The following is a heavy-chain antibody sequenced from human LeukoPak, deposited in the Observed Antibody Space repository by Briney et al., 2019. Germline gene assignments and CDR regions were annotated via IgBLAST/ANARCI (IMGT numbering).Heavy chain of an antibody. Sequence: GGSLRLSCAASGFTFSSYWMSWVRQAPGKGLEWVSAISGSGGSTYYADSVKGRFTISRDNSKNTLYVQMNSLRAEDTAVYYCAKDSSGWHPFDFDYWGQGTLVTVSS. J-gene: IGHJ4*02. CDR2: ISGSGGST. D-gene: IGHD6-19*01. CDR3: AKDSSGWHPFDFDY. CDR1: GFTFSSYW. V-gene: IGHV3-23*01.